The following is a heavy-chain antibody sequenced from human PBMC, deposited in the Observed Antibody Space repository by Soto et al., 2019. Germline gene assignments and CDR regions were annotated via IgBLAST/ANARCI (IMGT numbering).Heavy chain of an antibody. J-gene: IGHJ4*02. CDR3: ARILYDSGGSYYDY. CDR1: GFIFSNHG. D-gene: IGHD3-22*01. V-gene: IGHV3-64*02. CDR2: TNGNGRST. Sequence: GGSLRLSCAVSGFIFSNHGMHWVRQAPGKGLEYVSATNGNGRSTYYADSVKGRFTISRDNSKNTLYLQMGSLRPEDTAVYYCARILYDSGGSYYDYWGQGIQVTVS.